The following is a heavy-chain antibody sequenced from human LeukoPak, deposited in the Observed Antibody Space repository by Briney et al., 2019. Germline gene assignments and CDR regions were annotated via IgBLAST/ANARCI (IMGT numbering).Heavy chain of an antibody. V-gene: IGHV3-74*01. CDR3: TREGVSDFWTGYLDV. CDR2: ISSDGEST. CDR1: GFTLSTYW. J-gene: IGHJ6*04. D-gene: IGHD3/OR15-3a*01. Sequence: GSLRLSCEASGFTLSTYWIHWVRQAPGKGLLWVSRISSDGESTSYGDSVKGRFTISRDNAKNTVYLQMSSLRAEDTAVYYCTREGVSDFWTGYLDVWGKGTTVTVSS.